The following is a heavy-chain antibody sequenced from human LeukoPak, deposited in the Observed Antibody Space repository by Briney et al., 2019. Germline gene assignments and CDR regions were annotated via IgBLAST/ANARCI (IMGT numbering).Heavy chain of an antibody. CDR2: IRYDGSNK. Sequence: GGSLRLSCAASGFTFSTYAMHWVRQAPGKGLEWVAFIRYDGSNKYYSDSVKGRFTISRDNSKNTLYLQMNSLRAEDTAVYYCVQDPSEVYYYDSTPFVWGKGTTVTVSS. CDR1: GFTFSTYA. D-gene: IGHD3-22*01. J-gene: IGHJ6*04. CDR3: VQDPSEVYYYDSTPFV. V-gene: IGHV3-30*02.